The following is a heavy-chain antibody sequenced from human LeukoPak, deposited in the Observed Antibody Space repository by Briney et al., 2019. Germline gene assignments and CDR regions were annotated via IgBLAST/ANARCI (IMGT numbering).Heavy chain of an antibody. J-gene: IGHJ6*03. D-gene: IGHD6-6*01. CDR2: ISGSGGST. Sequence: GGSLRLSCAASGFTFSSYAMSWVRQAPGKGLEWVSAISGSGGSTYYADSVKGRFTISRDNSKSTLYLQMNSLRAEDTAVYYCALAARPAYYYYMDVWGKGTTVTVSS. V-gene: IGHV3-23*01. CDR1: GFTFSSYA. CDR3: ALAARPAYYYYMDV.